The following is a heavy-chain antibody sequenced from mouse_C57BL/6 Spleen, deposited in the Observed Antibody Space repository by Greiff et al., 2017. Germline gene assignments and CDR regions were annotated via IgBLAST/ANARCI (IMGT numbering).Heavy chain of an antibody. CDR2: IDPENGDT. Sequence: EVKLMESGAELVRPGASVKLSCTASGFNIKDDYMHWVKQRPEQGLEWIGWIDPENGDTEYASKFQGKATITADTSSNTAYLQLSSLTSEDTAVYYCTGYGKYWGQGTTLTVSS. J-gene: IGHJ2*01. D-gene: IGHD1-1*02. V-gene: IGHV14-4*01. CDR1: GFNIKDDY. CDR3: TGYGKY.